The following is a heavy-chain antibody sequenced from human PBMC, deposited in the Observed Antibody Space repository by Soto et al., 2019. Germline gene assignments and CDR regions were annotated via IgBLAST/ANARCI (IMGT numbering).Heavy chain of an antibody. D-gene: IGHD4-17*01. CDR1: GFTFSSYG. CDR3: AKDPTVTTGYYYYYGMDV. J-gene: IGHJ6*02. Sequence: GGSLRLSCAASGFTFSSYGMHWVRQAPGKGLEWVAVISYDGSNKYYADSVKGRFTISRDNSKNTLYLQMNSLRAEDTAVYYCAKDPTVTTGYYYYYGMDVWGQGTTVTVSS. CDR2: ISYDGSNK. V-gene: IGHV3-30*18.